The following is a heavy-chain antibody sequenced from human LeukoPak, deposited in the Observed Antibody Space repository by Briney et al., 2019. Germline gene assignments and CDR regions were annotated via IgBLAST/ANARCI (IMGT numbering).Heavy chain of an antibody. CDR3: ARDTYYYDSSGLPNAFDI. J-gene: IGHJ3*02. CDR2: IRSRAYGATT. Sequence: GGSLRLSCTASGFTFGDYALSWFRQAPGKGLEWVAFIRSRAYGATTEYAASVKDRFTISRDDSESIAYLQMNSLRAEDTAVYYCARDTYYYDSSGLPNAFDIWGQGTMVTVSS. D-gene: IGHD3-22*01. V-gene: IGHV3-49*03. CDR1: GFTFGDYA.